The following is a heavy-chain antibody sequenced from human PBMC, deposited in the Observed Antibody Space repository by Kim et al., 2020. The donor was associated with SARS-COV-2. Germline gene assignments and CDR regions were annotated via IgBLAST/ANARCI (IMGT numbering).Heavy chain of an antibody. CDR1: GFTFSNAW. CDR2: IKSKTDGGTT. Sequence: GGSLRLSCAASGFTFSNAWMSWVRQAPGKGLEWVGRIKSKTDGGTTDYAAPVKGRFTISRDDSKNTLYLQMNSLKTEDTAVYYCTTEGLPSTVTTWGYFDSWGQGTLVTVSS. CDR3: TTEGLPSTVTTWGYFDS. J-gene: IGHJ4*02. D-gene: IGHD4-17*01. V-gene: IGHV3-15*01.